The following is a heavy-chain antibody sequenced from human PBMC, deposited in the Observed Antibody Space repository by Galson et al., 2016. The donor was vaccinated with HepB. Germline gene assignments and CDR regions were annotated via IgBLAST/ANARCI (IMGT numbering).Heavy chain of an antibody. D-gene: IGHD3-3*01. J-gene: IGHJ4*02. CDR2: ISYDGSKT. CDR3: ARERRGYYHEY. Sequence: SLRLSCAASGFVFSGYAMHWVRQAPGKGLEWVAIISYDGSKTFYIDSVQGRFTIPRDDSKNTLFLQMNSLRTDDTAVYYCARERRGYYHEYWGQGTLVTVSS. CDR1: GFVFSGYA. V-gene: IGHV3-30*03.